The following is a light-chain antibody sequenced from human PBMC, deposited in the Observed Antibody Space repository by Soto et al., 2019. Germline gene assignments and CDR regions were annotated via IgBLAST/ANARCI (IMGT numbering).Light chain of an antibody. CDR1: SSDVGGYNY. CDR3: SSYAGSSNV. CDR2: EVN. V-gene: IGLV2-8*01. Sequence: QSSLTQPPSASGSPGQSAAISCTGTSSDVGGYNYVSWYQQHPGKAPKLMIYEVNKRPSGVPDRFSGSKSGNTASLTVSGLQAEDEADYYCSSYAGSSNVFGTGTMVTVL. J-gene: IGLJ1*01.